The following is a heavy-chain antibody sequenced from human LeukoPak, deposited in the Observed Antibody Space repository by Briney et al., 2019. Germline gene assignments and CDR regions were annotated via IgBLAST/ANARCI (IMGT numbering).Heavy chain of an antibody. D-gene: IGHD6-13*01. CDR1: GGSISSYC. CDR3: ARHSTSDSSIFDY. J-gene: IGHJ4*02. Sequence: SETLSLTCTVSGGSISSYCWSWIRQPPGKGLEWIGYIYYSGSTNYNPSLKSRVTISVDTSKNQFSLKLSSVTAADTAVYYCARHSTSDSSIFDYWGQGTLVTVSS. V-gene: IGHV4-59*08. CDR2: IYYSGST.